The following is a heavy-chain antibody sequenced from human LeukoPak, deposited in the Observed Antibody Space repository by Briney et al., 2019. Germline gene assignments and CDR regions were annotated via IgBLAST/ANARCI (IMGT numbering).Heavy chain of an antibody. CDR1: GGSISTYY. J-gene: IGHJ3*02. Sequence: SETLSLTCTVSGGSISTYYWSWIRQPPGEGLEWIGYIYFSGNTNYNPSLKSRVTISVDTSKNQFSLKLTSVTAADTALYHCARLGRPAAFDIWGQGTMVTVSS. D-gene: IGHD3-16*01. V-gene: IGHV4-59*08. CDR3: ARLGRPAAFDI. CDR2: IYFSGNT.